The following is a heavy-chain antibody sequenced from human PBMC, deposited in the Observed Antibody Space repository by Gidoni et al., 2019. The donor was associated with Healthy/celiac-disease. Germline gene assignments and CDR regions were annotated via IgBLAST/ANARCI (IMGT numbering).Heavy chain of an antibody. CDR2: IRSKANSYAT. Sequence: EVQLVESGGGLVQPGGSLKLSCAASGFTFSGSAMHWVRQASGKGLEWVGRIRSKANSYATAYAASVKGRFTISRDDSKNTAYLQMNSLKTEDTAVYYCTSRLRYGDYLDYWGQGTLVTVSS. CDR1: GFTFSGSA. D-gene: IGHD4-17*01. V-gene: IGHV3-73*01. J-gene: IGHJ4*02. CDR3: TSRLRYGDYLDY.